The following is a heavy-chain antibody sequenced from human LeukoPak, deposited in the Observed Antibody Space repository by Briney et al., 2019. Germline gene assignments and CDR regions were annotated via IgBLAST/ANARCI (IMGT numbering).Heavy chain of an antibody. D-gene: IGHD5-24*01. CDR2: IYYSGST. CDR3: ARSRPGEMATTVYYFDY. Sequence: SETLSLTCTVSGGSISSYYWSWIRQPPGKGLEWIGYIYYSGSTNYNPSLKSRVTISVDTSKNQFSLKLSSVTAADTAVYYCARSRPGEMATTVYYFDYWGQGTLVTVSS. V-gene: IGHV4-59*01. CDR1: GGSISSYY. J-gene: IGHJ4*02.